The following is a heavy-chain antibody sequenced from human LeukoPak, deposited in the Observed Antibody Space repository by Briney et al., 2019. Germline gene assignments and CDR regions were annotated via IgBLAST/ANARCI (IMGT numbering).Heavy chain of an antibody. Sequence: SETLSLTCTVSGGSISSNYWSWIRRPPGKGLEWIGYIYYSGSTNYNPSLKSRVTISVDTSKNQFSLKLTSVTAADTAVYYCARDWEGDLTRMDVWGQGTTVTVSS. D-gene: IGHD2-21*02. CDR2: IYYSGST. CDR1: GGSISSNY. V-gene: IGHV4-59*01. CDR3: ARDWEGDLTRMDV. J-gene: IGHJ6*02.